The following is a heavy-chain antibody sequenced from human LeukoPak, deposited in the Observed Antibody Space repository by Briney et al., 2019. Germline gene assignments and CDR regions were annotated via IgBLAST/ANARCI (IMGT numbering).Heavy chain of an antibody. V-gene: IGHV3-43*02. CDR1: GFTFDDYA. Sequence: GGSLRLSCAASGFTFDDYAMHWVRQAPGKGLEWVSLISGDGGSTYYADSVKGRFTISRDNSKNSLYLQMNSLRTEDTALYYCAKLNWGSGSYDPFDYWGQGTLVTVSS. CDR2: ISGDGGST. D-gene: IGHD3-10*01. J-gene: IGHJ4*02. CDR3: AKLNWGSGSYDPFDY.